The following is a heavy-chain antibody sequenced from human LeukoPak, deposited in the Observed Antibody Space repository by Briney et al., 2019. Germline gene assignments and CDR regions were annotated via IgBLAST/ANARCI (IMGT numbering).Heavy chain of an antibody. CDR2: MYYSGST. CDR1: GGSITSGDYY. CDR3: ARPYYYDSRIDP. Sequence: SETLSLTCTVSGGSITSGDYYWGWIRQPPGKGLEWIAYMYYSGSTYYNPSLKSRVTMSADTAKNQFSLKLSSVTAADTAVYYCARPYYYDSRIDPWGQGTLVTVSS. D-gene: IGHD3-22*01. J-gene: IGHJ5*02. V-gene: IGHV4-30-4*01.